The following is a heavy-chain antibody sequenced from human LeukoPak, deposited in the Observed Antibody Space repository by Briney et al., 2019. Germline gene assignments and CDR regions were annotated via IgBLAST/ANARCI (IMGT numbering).Heavy chain of an antibody. CDR1: GFTFDDYA. J-gene: IGHJ4*02. CDR3: AKGPGYYYDSSGYSADY. D-gene: IGHD3-22*01. Sequence: HPGGSLRLSCAASGFTFDDYAMHWVRQAPGKGLEWVSGISWNSGSIGYADSVKGRFTISRDNAKNSLYLQMNSLRAEDTALYYCAKGPGYYYDSSGYSADYWGQGTLVTVSS. V-gene: IGHV3-9*01. CDR2: ISWNSGSI.